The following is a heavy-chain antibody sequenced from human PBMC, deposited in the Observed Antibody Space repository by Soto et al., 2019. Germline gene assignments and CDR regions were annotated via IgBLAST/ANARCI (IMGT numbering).Heavy chain of an antibody. D-gene: IGHD1-26*01. V-gene: IGHV3-15*01. J-gene: IGHJ4*02. Sequence: GSLRLSCAASGFIFGDAWMNWVRQAPGKGLEWVGRLKSKTDGGTTDYAAPVKDRFTISRDDSKNTLHLQMDSLKTEDTGVYYCATAAIGSWLPHYWRQGTLVTVSS. CDR2: LKSKTDGGTT. CDR3: ATAAIGSWLPHY. CDR1: GFIFGDAW.